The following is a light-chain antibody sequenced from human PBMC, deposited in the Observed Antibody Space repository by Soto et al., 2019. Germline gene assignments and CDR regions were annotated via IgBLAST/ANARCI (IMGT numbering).Light chain of an antibody. CDR3: SSYTGDYTWV. J-gene: IGLJ3*02. V-gene: IGLV2-14*01. Sequence: QYALTQPASVSGSPGQSITVSCTGSRSDVGAYNYVSWYQQHPGKAPKLMIYEVSNRPSGVSNRFSCSKSGNTASLTISGLQAEDEADYYCSSYTGDYTWVFGGGTKLTVL. CDR1: RSDVGAYNY. CDR2: EVS.